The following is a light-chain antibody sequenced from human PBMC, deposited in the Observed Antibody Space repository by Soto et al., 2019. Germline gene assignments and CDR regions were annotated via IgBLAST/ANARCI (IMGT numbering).Light chain of an antibody. J-gene: IGKJ1*01. CDR2: GAS. V-gene: IGKV3-20*01. CDR1: RSVTSTS. CDR3: QQYATPPET. Sequence: EIVLTQSPGTLSLSPGERATLSCRASRSVTSTSLAWYQQKPGQAPRLLIYGASSRATDLPDRFSGSGSGTDFTLIISRLEPEDFAVYYCQQYATPPETFGQGTKVEIK.